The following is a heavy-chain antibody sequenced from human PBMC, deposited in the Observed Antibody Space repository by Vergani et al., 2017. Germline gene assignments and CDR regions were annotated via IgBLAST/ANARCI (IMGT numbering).Heavy chain of an antibody. Sequence: QVQLQESGPGLVKPSETLSLTCAVSGYSISSGHYWGWIRQPPGKGLEWIGSIYHSGSTYYNPSLKSRVTISVDTSKNQFSLKLSSVTAAVTAVYYCARRVRVYYDSSTEFDCWGQGTLVTVSS. J-gene: IGHJ4*02. D-gene: IGHD3-22*01. V-gene: IGHV4-38-2*01. CDR1: GYSISSGHY. CDR2: IYHSGST. CDR3: ARRVRVYYDSSTEFDC.